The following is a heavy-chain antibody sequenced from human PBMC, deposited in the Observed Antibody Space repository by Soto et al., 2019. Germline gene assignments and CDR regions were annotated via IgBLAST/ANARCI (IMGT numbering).Heavy chain of an antibody. CDR1: GGSISSYY. CDR3: ARTIAARPASYYYYYMDV. CDR2: IHYSGST. V-gene: IGHV4-59*01. Sequence: SETLSLSCTVCGGSISSYYWSWIRQPPGKGLEYIGYIHYSGSTNYNPSLKSRVTISVDTSKNQFSLKLSSVTAADTAVYYCARTIAARPASYYYYYMDVWGKGTTVTVSS. J-gene: IGHJ6*03. D-gene: IGHD6-6*01.